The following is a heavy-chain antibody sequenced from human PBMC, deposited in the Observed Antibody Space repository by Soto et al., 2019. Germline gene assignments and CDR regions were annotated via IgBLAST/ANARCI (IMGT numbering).Heavy chain of an antibody. CDR1: GFTFSSYA. CDR2: ISYDGSNK. Sequence: GGSLRLSCAASGFTFSSYAMHWVRQAPGKGLEWVAVISYDGSNKYYADSVKGRFTISRDNSKNTLYLQMNSLRAEDTAVYYCAREGAAAGTPFDYWGQGTLVTVSS. J-gene: IGHJ4*02. V-gene: IGHV3-30-3*01. D-gene: IGHD6-13*01. CDR3: AREGAAAGTPFDY.